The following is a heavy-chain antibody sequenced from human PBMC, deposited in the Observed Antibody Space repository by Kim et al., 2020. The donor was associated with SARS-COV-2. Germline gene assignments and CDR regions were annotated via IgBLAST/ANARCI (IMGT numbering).Heavy chain of an antibody. CDR3: AKDQLPPFIAVAGSLSTFDY. J-gene: IGHJ4*02. CDR2: ISGSGGST. Sequence: GGSLRLSCAASGFTFSSYAMSWVRQAPGKGLEWVSAISGSGGSTYYADSVKGRFTISRDNSKNTLYLQMNSLRAEDTAVYYCAKDQLPPFIAVAGSLSTFDYWGQGTLVTVSS. D-gene: IGHD6-19*01. V-gene: IGHV3-23*01. CDR1: GFTFSSYA.